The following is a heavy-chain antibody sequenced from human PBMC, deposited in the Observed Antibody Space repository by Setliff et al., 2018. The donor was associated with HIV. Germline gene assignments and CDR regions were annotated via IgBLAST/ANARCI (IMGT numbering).Heavy chain of an antibody. CDR3: TRGPEVTTVTNPLTAEYFQH. V-gene: IGHV1-69*13. J-gene: IGHJ1*01. D-gene: IGHD4-17*01. CDR2: ITPLFGTS. CDR1: GGTFKNFA. Sequence: SVKVSCKASGGTFKNFAINWVRQAPGQGLEWMGGITPLFGTSNYAQKFQGRVTITVDASTSIVDMEISSLRSEDTAVYYCTRGPEVTTVTNPLTAEYFQHWGQGTPVTVSS.